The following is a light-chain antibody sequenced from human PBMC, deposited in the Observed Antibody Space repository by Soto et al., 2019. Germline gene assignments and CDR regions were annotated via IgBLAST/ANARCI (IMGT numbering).Light chain of an antibody. V-gene: IGKV1-5*03. CDR3: QQYNSYYT. Sequence: DIQMTQSPSTLSASVGERVTITCRASQSIISNLLAWYQQKPGKPPKLLIYKASSLQSGVPSRFSGSGSGTEFTLTISSLQPDDFATYYCQQYNSYYTFGQGTKLEIK. CDR1: QSIISNL. CDR2: KAS. J-gene: IGKJ2*01.